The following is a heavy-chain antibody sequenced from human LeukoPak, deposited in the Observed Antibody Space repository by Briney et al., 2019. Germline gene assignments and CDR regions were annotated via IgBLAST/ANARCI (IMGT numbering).Heavy chain of an antibody. CDR1: GYSISSGYY. CDR3: ARVNVGVYYFDY. J-gene: IGHJ4*02. V-gene: IGHV4-38-2*02. CDR2: IYHSGST. D-gene: IGHD2-21*01. Sequence: SETLSLTCTISGYSISSGYYWGWIRQPPGKGLEWIGSIYHSGSTYYNPSLKSRVTISVDTSKNQFSLKLSSVTAADTAVYYCARVNVGVYYFDYWGQGTLVTVSS.